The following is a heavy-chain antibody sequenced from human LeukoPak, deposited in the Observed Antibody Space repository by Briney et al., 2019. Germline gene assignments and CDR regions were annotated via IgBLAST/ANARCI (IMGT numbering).Heavy chain of an antibody. V-gene: IGHV4-59*13. Sequence: PSETLSLTCTVSGASISDYYWNWIRQPPGKGLEWIGYIYYSGSTNYNPSLKSRVTISVDTSKNQFSLKLSSVTAADTAVYYCARAKAAAGIDYFDYWCQGTLVTVSS. CDR1: GASISDYY. CDR2: IYYSGST. D-gene: IGHD6-13*01. J-gene: IGHJ4*02. CDR3: ARAKAAAGIDYFDY.